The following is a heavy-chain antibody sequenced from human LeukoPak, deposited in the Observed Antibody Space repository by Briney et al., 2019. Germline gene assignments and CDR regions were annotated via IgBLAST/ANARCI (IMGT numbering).Heavy chain of an antibody. CDR1: GGTFSSYA. J-gene: IGHJ4*02. CDR2: IIPIFGTA. Sequence: VASVKVSCKASGGTFSSYAISWVRQAPGQGLEWMGGIIPIFGTANYAQKFQGRVTITADESTSAAYMELSSLRSEDTAAYYCARDHSGCLDYWGQGTLVTVSS. V-gene: IGHV1-69*13. CDR3: ARDHSGCLDY. D-gene: IGHD5-12*01.